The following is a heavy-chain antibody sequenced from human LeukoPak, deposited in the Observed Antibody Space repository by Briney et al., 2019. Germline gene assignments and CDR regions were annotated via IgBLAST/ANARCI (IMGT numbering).Heavy chain of an antibody. V-gene: IGHV3-21*01. CDR2: ISSSSSYI. D-gene: IGHD6-25*01. CDR3: ARGFDSSGDFDY. Sequence: GGSLRLSCAASGFTVSSSYSMNWVRQAPGKGLEWVSSISSSSSYIYYADSVKGRFTISRDNAKNSLYLQMNSLRAEDTAVYYCARGFDSSGDFDYWGQGTLVTVSS. J-gene: IGHJ4*02. CDR1: GFTVSSSYS.